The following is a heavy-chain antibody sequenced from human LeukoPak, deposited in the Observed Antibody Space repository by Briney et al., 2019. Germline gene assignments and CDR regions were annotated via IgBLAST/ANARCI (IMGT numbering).Heavy chain of an antibody. D-gene: IGHD2-15*01. V-gene: IGHV3-23*01. CDR3: AKDHAGYCSGGSCYLLDY. Sequence: GGSLRLSCAASGFTFSSYAMSWVRQAPGKGLEWVSAISGSGGSTYYADSVKGRFTISRDNSKNTLYLQMNSLRAEDTAVYYCAKDHAGYCSGGSCYLLDYWGQGTLVTVSS. CDR2: ISGSGGST. CDR1: GFTFSSYA. J-gene: IGHJ4*02.